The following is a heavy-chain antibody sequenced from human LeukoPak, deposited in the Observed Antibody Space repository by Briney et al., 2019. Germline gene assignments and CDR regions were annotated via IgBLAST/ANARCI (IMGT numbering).Heavy chain of an antibody. CDR2: ISWNSAMI. Sequence: SLRPSCAASGFTFDDYAMHWVRQGPGKGLEWVSGISWNSAMIAYADSVKGRFTISRDNAKNSLYLQMNSLRAEDTAFYYCAKATYSTSPGYYFDYWGQGTLVTVSS. V-gene: IGHV3-9*01. D-gene: IGHD6-6*01. J-gene: IGHJ4*02. CDR3: AKATYSTSPGYYFDY. CDR1: GFTFDDYA.